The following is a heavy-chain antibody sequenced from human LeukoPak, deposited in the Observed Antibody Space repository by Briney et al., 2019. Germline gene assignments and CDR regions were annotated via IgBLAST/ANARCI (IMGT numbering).Heavy chain of an antibody. CDR2: ISGSGGST. CDR3: AKDRHAPGRYCSSTICFPFDP. CDR1: GFTFSSYG. Sequence: GGTLRLSCAASGFTFSSYGMSWVRQAPGKGLEWVSAISGSGGSTHYADAVKGRFTISRDNSKNTLYLQMNSLRAEDTAVYYCAKDRHAPGRYCSSTICFPFDPWGQGTLVTVSS. D-gene: IGHD2-2*01. J-gene: IGHJ5*02. V-gene: IGHV3-23*01.